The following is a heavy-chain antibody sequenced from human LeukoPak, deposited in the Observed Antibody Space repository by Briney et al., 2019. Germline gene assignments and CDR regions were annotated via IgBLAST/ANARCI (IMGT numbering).Heavy chain of an antibody. D-gene: IGHD3-3*01. CDR3: AKDPTTFDFWSGYFGY. Sequence: GGSLRLSCAASGFTFSAYAMNWVRQAPGKGLEWVSSIRSTGVDTYYADSVKGRFTISRDNSKNTLYLQMNSLRAEDTAVYYCAKDPTTFDFWSGYFGYWGQGTLVTVSS. V-gene: IGHV3-23*01. CDR1: GFTFSAYA. J-gene: IGHJ4*02. CDR2: IRSTGVDT.